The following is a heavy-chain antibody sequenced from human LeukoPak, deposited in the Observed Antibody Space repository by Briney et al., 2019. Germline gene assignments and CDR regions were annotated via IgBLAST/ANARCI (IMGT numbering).Heavy chain of an antibody. CDR3: ARVKGTGTNDY. J-gene: IGHJ4*02. V-gene: IGHV3-7*01. Sequence: PGGSLRLSCAASGFTFSSYWMSWVRQAPGKGLEWVANIKQDGSEKYYVDSVRGRFTISRDNAKNSLYLQMNSLRAEDTAVYYCARVKGTGTNDYWGQGTLVTVSS. D-gene: IGHD1/OR15-1a*01. CDR2: IKQDGSEK. CDR1: GFTFSSYW.